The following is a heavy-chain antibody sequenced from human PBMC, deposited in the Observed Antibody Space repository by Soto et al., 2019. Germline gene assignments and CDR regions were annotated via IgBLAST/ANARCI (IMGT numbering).Heavy chain of an antibody. CDR2: ISAYNGNT. V-gene: IGHV1-18*01. D-gene: IGHD2-2*01. Sequence: QVQLVQSGAEVKKPGASVKVSCKASGYTFTSYGISWVRQAPGQGLEWMGWISAYNGNTNYAQKLQGRVTMTTDTSTSTAYMELRSLRSDDTAVYYCARSQWGYCSSTSCHDRFFFGDYWGQGTLVTVSS. CDR3: ARSQWGYCSSTSCHDRFFFGDY. CDR1: GYTFTSYG. J-gene: IGHJ4*02.